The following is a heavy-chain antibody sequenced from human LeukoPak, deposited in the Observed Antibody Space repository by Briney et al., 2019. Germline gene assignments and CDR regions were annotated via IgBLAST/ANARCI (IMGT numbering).Heavy chain of an antibody. D-gene: IGHD2-15*01. V-gene: IGHV3-21*04. Sequence: GGSLRLSCAASGFTFSSYSMNWVRQAPGKGLEWVSSISSSSSYIYYADSVKGRFTISRDNAKNSLYLQMNSLRAEDTALYYCAKDMVPFVGVVAATPLDYWGQGTLVTVSS. CDR1: GFTFSSYS. CDR3: AKDMVPFVGVVAATPLDY. CDR2: ISSSSSYI. J-gene: IGHJ4*02.